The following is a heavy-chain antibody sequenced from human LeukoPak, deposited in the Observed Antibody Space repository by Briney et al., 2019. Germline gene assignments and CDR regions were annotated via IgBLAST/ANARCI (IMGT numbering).Heavy chain of an antibody. CDR2: ISGSGGRT. CDR3: AKVRITGDERYFDY. CDR1: GFTFSSYA. D-gene: IGHD3-3*01. Sequence: PGGSLRLSCAAPGFTFSSYAMSWVRQAPGKGLEWVSAISGSGGRTYYADSAKGRFTISRDNSKNTLYLQMNSQRGEDTAVYYCAKVRITGDERYFDYWGQGTLVTVSS. V-gene: IGHV3-23*01. J-gene: IGHJ4*02.